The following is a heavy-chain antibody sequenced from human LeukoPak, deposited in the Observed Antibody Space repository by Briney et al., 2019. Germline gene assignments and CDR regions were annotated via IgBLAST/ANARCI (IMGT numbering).Heavy chain of an antibody. D-gene: IGHD3-10*01. V-gene: IGHV3-20*04. CDR1: GVTFDDYG. CDR3: ARVARGDYYYYYMDV. Sequence: GGSLRHSCAASGVTFDDYGTSWVRQAPGKGLEWVSGINWNGGSTGYADSVKGRFTISRDNAKNTLYLQMNSLRAEDTALYYCARVARGDYYYYYMDVWGKGTTVTVSS. J-gene: IGHJ6*03. CDR2: INWNGGST.